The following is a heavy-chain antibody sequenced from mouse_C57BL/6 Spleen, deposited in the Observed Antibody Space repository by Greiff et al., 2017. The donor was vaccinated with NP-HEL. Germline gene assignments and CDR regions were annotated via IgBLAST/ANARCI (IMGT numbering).Heavy chain of an antibody. J-gene: IGHJ2*01. CDR2: IYPGDGDT. CDR3: ARVGDYSNYFDY. V-gene: IGHV1-80*01. CDR1: GYAFSSYW. D-gene: IGHD2-5*01. Sequence: VKLMESGAELVKPGASVKISCKASGYAFSSYWMNWVKQRPGKGLEWIGQIYPGDGDTNYNGKFKGKATLTADKSSSTAYMQLSSLTSEDSAVYFCARVGDYSNYFDYWGQGTTLTVSS.